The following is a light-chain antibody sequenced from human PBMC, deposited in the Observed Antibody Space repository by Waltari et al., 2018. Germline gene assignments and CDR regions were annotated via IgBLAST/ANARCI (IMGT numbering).Light chain of an antibody. CDR1: QSVSRA. J-gene: IGKJ1*01. CDR2: GAS. Sequence: EIVLTQSPGTLSLSPGERATLSCRASQSVSRALAWYQQKPGQAPRLLIYGASSRATGISDRFSGSGSGTDFSLTISRLGPEDFAVYYCQHYVRLPATFGQGTKVEIK. V-gene: IGKV3-20*01. CDR3: QHYVRLPAT.